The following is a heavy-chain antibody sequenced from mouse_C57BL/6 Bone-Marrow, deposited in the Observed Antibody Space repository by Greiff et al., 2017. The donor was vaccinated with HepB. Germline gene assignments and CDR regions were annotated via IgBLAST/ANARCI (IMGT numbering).Heavy chain of an antibody. D-gene: IGHD1-1*01. CDR3: ARPLPYYYGRTGGFAY. V-gene: IGHV1-76*01. J-gene: IGHJ3*01. CDR2: IYPGSGNT. CDR1: GYTFTDYY. Sequence: VQLQESGAELVRPGASVKLSCKASGYTFTDYYINWVKQRPGQGLEWIARIYPGSGNTYYNEKFKGKATLTAEKSSSTAYMQLSSLTSEDSAVYFCARPLPYYYGRTGGFAYWGQGTLVTVSA.